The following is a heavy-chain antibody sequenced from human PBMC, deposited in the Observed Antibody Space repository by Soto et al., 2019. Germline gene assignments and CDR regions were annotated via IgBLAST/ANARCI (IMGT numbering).Heavy chain of an antibody. V-gene: IGHV1-3*01. J-gene: IGHJ4*02. CDR2: IKADSGNT. Sequence: QVPLVQSGAEVKMPGASVKVSCKASGYTFINYAIHWVRQAPGQRLEWMGWIKADSGNTKYSQNFQGSVTISRDTPASTAYMEVSGLRSEDTVVYYWVIVVEGAWAQGTLVTVSS. CDR3: VIVVEGA. CDR1: GYTFINYA. D-gene: IGHD2-21*01.